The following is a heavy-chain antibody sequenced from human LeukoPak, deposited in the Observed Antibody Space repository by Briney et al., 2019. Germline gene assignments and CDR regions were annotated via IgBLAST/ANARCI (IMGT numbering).Heavy chain of an antibody. V-gene: IGHV4-39*07. J-gene: IGHJ4*02. CDR3: ARRGITMVRGVSYFEH. Sequence: SETLSLTCTVSGGSISSTIYYRGWLRQPPGNGLERIGNIYYSGSTNYNPSLKSRVTISVDTSKNQFSLKLSSVTAADTAVYYCARRGITMVRGVSYFEHWGQGTLVTVSS. CDR1: GGSISSTIYY. CDR2: IYYSGST. D-gene: IGHD3-10*01.